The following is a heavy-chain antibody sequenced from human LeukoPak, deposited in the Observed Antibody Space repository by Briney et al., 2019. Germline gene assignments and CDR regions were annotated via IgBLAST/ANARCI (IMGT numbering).Heavy chain of an antibody. V-gene: IGHV4-59*01. CDR3: ARGSRELYYFDY. CDR2: IYYSGST. Sequence: SETLSLTCTVSGGSISSYYWSWVRQPPGKGLEWIGYIYYSGSTKYNPSLKSRVTISVDASKTQFSLKLNSVTAADTAVYYCARGSRELYYFDYWGQGTLVTVSS. J-gene: IGHJ4*02. D-gene: IGHD1-7*01. CDR1: GGSISSYY.